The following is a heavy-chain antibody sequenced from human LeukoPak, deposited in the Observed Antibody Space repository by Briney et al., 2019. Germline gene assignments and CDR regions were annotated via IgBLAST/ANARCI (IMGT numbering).Heavy chain of an antibody. CDR3: ARHMGYYYDSSGYYSRRDAFDI. CDR1: GGSFSGYY. V-gene: IGHV4-34*01. J-gene: IGHJ3*02. Sequence: PSETLSLTCAFYGGSFSGYYWSWIRQPPGKGLEWIGEINHSGSTNYNPSLKSRVTISVDTSKNQFSLKLSSVTAADTAVYYCARHMGYYYDSSGYYSRRDAFDIWGQGTMVTVSS. D-gene: IGHD3-22*01. CDR2: INHSGST.